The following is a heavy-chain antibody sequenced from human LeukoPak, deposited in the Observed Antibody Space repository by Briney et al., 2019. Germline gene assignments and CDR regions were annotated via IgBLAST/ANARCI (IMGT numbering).Heavy chain of an antibody. D-gene: IGHD3-3*01. CDR3: ARTIFGDFDY. CDR2: IYYGGST. CDR1: GGSISSSDYY. Sequence: PSETLSLTCTVSGGSISSSDYYWSWVRQPPGKGLEWIGYIYYGGSTYYNPSLKNRVTISVDTSKNQFSLKLTSVTAADTAVYYCARTIFGDFDYWGQGTLVTVSS. J-gene: IGHJ4*02. V-gene: IGHV4-30-4*01.